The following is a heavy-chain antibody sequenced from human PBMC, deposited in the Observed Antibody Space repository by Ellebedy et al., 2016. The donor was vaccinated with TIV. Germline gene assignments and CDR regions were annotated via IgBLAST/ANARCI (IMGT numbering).Heavy chain of an antibody. CDR3: ARGAPFPYYFDS. Sequence: MPSETLSLTCAVSGGFISNYYCTWIRQSPDTGREWIGYIYHSGSNGSNPSLKSRVTISVDTPKNQFSLKLNSVTAAATAVYYCARGAPFPYYFDSWGQGLLVTVSS. CDR2: IYHSGSN. V-gene: IGHV4-59*01. CDR1: GGFISNYY. J-gene: IGHJ4*02.